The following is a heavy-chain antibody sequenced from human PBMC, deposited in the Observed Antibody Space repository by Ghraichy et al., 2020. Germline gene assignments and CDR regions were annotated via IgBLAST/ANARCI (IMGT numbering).Heavy chain of an antibody. Sequence: GSLRLSCAASGFTFSSYSMNWVRQAPGKGLEWVSSISSSSSYIYYADSVKGRFTISRDNAKNSLYLQMNSLRAEDTAVYYCASPFWSGYYTYYYYYGMDVWGQGTTVTVSS. V-gene: IGHV3-21*01. D-gene: IGHD3-3*01. CDR1: GFTFSSYS. J-gene: IGHJ6*02. CDR3: ASPFWSGYYTYYYYYGMDV. CDR2: ISSSSSYI.